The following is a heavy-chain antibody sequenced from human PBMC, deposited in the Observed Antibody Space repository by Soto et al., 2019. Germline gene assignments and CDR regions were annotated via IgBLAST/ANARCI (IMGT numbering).Heavy chain of an antibody. V-gene: IGHV3-53*04. CDR3: ARAVAGIIDY. CDR2: IYASGST. CDR1: GFSVSNNY. D-gene: IGHD6-19*01. Sequence: EVQLVESGGGLVQPGGSLRLSCAASGFSVSNNYMTWVCQAPGKGLEYVAIIYASGSTYYADSVQGRLTISRHISQNIVYLHMTSLKTEDTALYYCARAVAGIIDYWGQGTLVTVSS. J-gene: IGHJ4*02.